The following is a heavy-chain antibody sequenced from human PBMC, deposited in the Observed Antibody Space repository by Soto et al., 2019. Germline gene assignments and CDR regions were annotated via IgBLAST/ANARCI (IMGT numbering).Heavy chain of an antibody. V-gene: IGHV4-39*01. J-gene: IGHJ4*02. CDR3: ARGAVARLIDY. Sequence: SETLSLTCTVSGGSISSSSYYWGWIRQPPGKGLEWIGSIYYSGSTYYNPSLKSRVTISVDTSKNQFSLKLSSVTAADTAVYYCARGAVARLIDYWGQGTLVTVSS. D-gene: IGHD6-19*01. CDR1: GGSISSSSYY. CDR2: IYYSGST.